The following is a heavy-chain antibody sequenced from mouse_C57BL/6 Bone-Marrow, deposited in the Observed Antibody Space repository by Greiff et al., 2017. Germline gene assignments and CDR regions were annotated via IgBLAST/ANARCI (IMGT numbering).Heavy chain of an antibody. V-gene: IGHV1-69*01. CDR3: ARGGYYAMDY. CDR1: GYTFTSYW. CDR2: IDPSDSYT. Sequence: QVQLQQPGAELVMPGASVKLSCKASGYTFTSYWMHWVKQRPGQGLEWIGEIDPSDSYTNYNQKFKGKSTLTVDKSSSTAYMQLSSLTTEDSAVSYCARGGYYAMDYWGQGTSVTVSS. J-gene: IGHJ4*01.